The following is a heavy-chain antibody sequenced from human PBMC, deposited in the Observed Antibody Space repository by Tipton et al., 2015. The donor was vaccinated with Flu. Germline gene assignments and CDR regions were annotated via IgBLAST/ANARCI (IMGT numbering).Heavy chain of an antibody. CDR2: IYYSGST. J-gene: IGHJ5*02. CDR1: GGSISSSSYY. Sequence: TLSLTCTVSGGSISSSSYYWGWIRQPPGKRLEWIGSIYYSGSTYYNPSLKSRVTISVDTSKNQFSLKLSSVTAADTAVYYCARDGDWYYDFWSGYREGFDPWGQGTLVTVSS. V-gene: IGHV4-39*07. D-gene: IGHD3-3*01. CDR3: ARDGDWYYDFWSGYREGFDP.